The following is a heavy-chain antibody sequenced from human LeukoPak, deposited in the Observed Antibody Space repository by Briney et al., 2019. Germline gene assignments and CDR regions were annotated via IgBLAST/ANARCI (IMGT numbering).Heavy chain of an antibody. CDR3: ARGPAGFMATI. CDR2: MNPNSGNT. CDR1: GYTFTNYG. J-gene: IGHJ3*02. V-gene: IGHV1-8*02. D-gene: IGHD3-16*01. Sequence: ASVKVSCKASGYTFTNYGISWVRQAPGQGLEWMGWMNPNSGNTGYAQKFQGRVTMTRNTSISTAYMELSSLRSEDTAVYYCARGPAGFMATIWGQGTMVIVSS.